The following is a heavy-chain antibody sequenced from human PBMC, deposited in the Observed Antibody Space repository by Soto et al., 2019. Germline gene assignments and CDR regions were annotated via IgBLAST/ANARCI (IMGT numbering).Heavy chain of an antibody. J-gene: IGHJ4*02. Sequence: QVQLQQWGAGLLTPSETQSLTCAVYGGSFSGYYWTWIRQAPGTGLEWIVEINHSGSTNDNPSLKSRVTISVDTSKNQFSLKLTSVTAADTAVYYCARDKITGLFDYWGQGTLVTVSS. V-gene: IGHV4-34*01. D-gene: IGHD2-8*02. CDR3: ARDKITGLFDY. CDR1: GGSFSGYY. CDR2: INHSGST.